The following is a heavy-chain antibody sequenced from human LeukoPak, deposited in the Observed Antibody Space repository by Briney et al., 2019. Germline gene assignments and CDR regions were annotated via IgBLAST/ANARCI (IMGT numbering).Heavy chain of an antibody. CDR2: ISSSSSTI. CDR1: GFTFSSYS. J-gene: IGHJ4*02. CDR3: ASMVVTAILSADY. V-gene: IGHV3-48*04. D-gene: IGHD2-21*02. Sequence: GGSLRLSCAASGFTFSSYSMNWVRQAPGKGLEWVSYISSSSSTIYYADSVKGRFTISRDNAKNSLYLQMNSLRAEDTAVYYCASMVVTAILSADYWGQGTLVTVSS.